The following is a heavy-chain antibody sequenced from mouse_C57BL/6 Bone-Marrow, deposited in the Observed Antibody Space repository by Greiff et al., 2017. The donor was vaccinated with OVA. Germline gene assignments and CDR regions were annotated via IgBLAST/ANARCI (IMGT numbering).Heavy chain of an antibody. D-gene: IGHD1-1*01. V-gene: IGHV1-64*01. CDR2: IHPHSGST. CDR1: GYTFTSYW. Sequence: VQLQQPGAELVKPGASVKLSCKASGYTFTSYWMHWVKQRPGQGLEWIGMIHPHSGSTNYNEKFKSKATLTVDKSSSTAYMQLSSLTSEDSAVYYCASLYYGSSYYFDYRGNGTTLTVSS. J-gene: IGHJ2*01. CDR3: ASLYYGSSYYFDY.